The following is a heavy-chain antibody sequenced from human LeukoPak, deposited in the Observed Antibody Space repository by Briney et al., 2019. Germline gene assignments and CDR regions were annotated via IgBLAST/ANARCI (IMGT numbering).Heavy chain of an antibody. CDR3: ARDDNGGYSDDAFDI. D-gene: IGHD4/OR15-4a*01. J-gene: IGHJ3*02. CDR1: GASINNYY. Sequence: SETLSLTCSVSGASINNYYWSCLRQPAGKGLEWIGRIHTSASTEYNPSLKSRVTMSVDTSKNQFSLKLTSVTAADTAVYFCARDDNGGYSDDAFDIWGQGTLVTVSS. CDR2: IHTSAST. V-gene: IGHV4-4*07.